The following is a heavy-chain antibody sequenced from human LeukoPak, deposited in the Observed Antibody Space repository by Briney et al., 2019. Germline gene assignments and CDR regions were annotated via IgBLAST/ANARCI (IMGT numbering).Heavy chain of an antibody. CDR2: INHSGST. CDR1: GGSFSGYY. CDR3: ARDSGDGYNTPFDY. Sequence: PSETLSLTCAVYGGSFSGYYWSWIRQPPGKGLEWIGEINHSGSTNYNPPLKSRVTISVDTSKNQFSLKLSSVTAADTAVYYCARDSGDGYNTPFDYWGQGTLVTVSS. J-gene: IGHJ4*02. D-gene: IGHD5-24*01. V-gene: IGHV4-34*01.